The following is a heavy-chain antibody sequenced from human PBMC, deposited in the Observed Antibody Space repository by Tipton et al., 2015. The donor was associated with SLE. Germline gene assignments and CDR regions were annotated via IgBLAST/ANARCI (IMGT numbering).Heavy chain of an antibody. CDR3: AKDQEYSRYYFDY. Sequence: SLRLSCAASGFTVSSNFMNWVRQAPGKGLEWVSAISGSGSSTYYADSVKGRFTISRDNSKNTLYLQMNSLRAEDTAVYYCAKDQEYSRYYFDYWGQGTLVTVSS. J-gene: IGHJ4*02. CDR2: ISGSGSST. V-gene: IGHV3-23*01. CDR1: GFTVSSNF. D-gene: IGHD5-18*01.